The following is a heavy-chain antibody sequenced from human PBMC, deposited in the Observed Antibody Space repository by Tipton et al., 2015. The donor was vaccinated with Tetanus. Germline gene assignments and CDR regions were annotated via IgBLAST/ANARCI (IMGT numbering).Heavy chain of an antibody. CDR2: ISSRNTYI. V-gene: IGHV3-21*06. CDR3: ATGVTMDY. CDR1: GFDFSNYK. J-gene: IGHJ4*02. Sequence: LRLSCAASGFDFSNYKINWVRQAPGKGLEWVSSISSRNTYISYADSVKGRFTISRDNAKNSLYLQMNSLRAEDTAIYYCATGVTMDYWGQGTLVTVSS. D-gene: IGHD1-14*01.